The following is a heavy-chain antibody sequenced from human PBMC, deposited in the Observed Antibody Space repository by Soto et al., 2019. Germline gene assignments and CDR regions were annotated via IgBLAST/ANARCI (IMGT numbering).Heavy chain of an antibody. J-gene: IGHJ5*02. CDR2: ISSSSTNI. D-gene: IGHD5-18*01. V-gene: IGHV3-21*01. CDR1: GFTFRSYS. CDR3: ARDGREERRLISLAQLCFPSWFDP. Sequence: EVQLVESGGGLVKPGGSLRLSCAASGFTFRSYSMNWVRQAPGKGLEWVSSISSSSTNIYYADSVKGRFTISRDNAKNSLYLEMNSLRAENTGVYYCARDGREERRLISLAQLCFPSWFDPLGQGTLVTVSS.